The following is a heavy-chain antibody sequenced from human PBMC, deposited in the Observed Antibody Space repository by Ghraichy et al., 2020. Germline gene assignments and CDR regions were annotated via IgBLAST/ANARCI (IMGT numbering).Heavy chain of an antibody. D-gene: IGHD3-10*01. V-gene: IGHV3-23*01. CDR1: GFTFSSYA. J-gene: IGHJ2*01. CDR3: AKGERGGYWYFDL. CDR2: ISGSGGST. Sequence: GESLNISCAASGFTFSSYAMSWVRQAPGKGLEWVSAISGSGGSTYYADSVKGRFTISRDNSKNTLYLQMNSLRAEDTAVYYCAKGERGGYWYFDLWGRGTLVTVSS.